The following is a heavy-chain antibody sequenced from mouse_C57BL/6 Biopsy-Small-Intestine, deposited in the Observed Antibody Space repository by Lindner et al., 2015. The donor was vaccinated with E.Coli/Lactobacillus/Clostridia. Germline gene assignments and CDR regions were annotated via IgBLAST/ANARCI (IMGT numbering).Heavy chain of an antibody. CDR2: ISVYNGDK. CDR1: GYSFNSNG. V-gene: IGHV1-69*01. CDR3: ARGGAVAGMLLSFDP. J-gene: IGHJ3*01. Sequence: VKVSCKASGYSFNSNGISWVRQAPGQGLEWMGWISVYNGDKKFAQKFQGRFTMTTDTSASTAYMELRSLRSDDTAVYYCARGGAVAGMLLSFDPWGQGTQVIVS. D-gene: IGHD6-1*01.